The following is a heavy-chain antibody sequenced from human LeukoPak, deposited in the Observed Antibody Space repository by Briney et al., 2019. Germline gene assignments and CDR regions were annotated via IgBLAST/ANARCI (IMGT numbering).Heavy chain of an antibody. Sequence: SETLSLTCAVYGGSFSGYYWSWIRQPPGKGLEWIGEINHGGSTNYNPSLKSRVTISVDTSKNQFSLKLSSVTAADTAVYYCARDDSSGYNFDYWGQGTLVTVSS. D-gene: IGHD3-22*01. CDR2: INHGGST. V-gene: IGHV4-34*01. CDR3: ARDDSSGYNFDY. CDR1: GGSFSGYY. J-gene: IGHJ4*02.